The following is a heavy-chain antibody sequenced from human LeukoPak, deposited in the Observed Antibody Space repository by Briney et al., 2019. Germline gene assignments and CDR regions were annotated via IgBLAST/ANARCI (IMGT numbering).Heavy chain of an antibody. CDR3: ARHQVVPSKRPFDY. J-gene: IGHJ4*02. CDR1: GFTFSDYF. V-gene: IGHV3-11*01. CDR2: IGNSDSTI. Sequence: GGSLRLSCAASGFTFSDYFMSWIRQAPGGGLEWVSYIGNSDSTIYYADSVKGRLTISRDSAKNSLYLQMNSLRAEDTALYYCARHQVVPSKRPFDYWGQGTLVTVSS. D-gene: IGHD2-2*01.